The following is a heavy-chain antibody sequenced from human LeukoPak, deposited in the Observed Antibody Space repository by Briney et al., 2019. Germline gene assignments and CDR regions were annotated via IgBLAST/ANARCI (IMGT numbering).Heavy chain of an antibody. CDR2: IVHSGNT. D-gene: IGHD4-17*01. CDR3: ATCRDEFGDYGFTS. J-gene: IGHJ5*02. V-gene: IGHV4-34*12. Sequence: SETLSLTCAVYGGSFSGYYWSWIRQPPGKGLEWIGEIVHSGNTKYNPSLKSRVTISVDTSKNLFSLKLTSVTAADTAVYYCATCRDEFGDYGFTSWGQGTLVTVSS. CDR1: GGSFSGYY.